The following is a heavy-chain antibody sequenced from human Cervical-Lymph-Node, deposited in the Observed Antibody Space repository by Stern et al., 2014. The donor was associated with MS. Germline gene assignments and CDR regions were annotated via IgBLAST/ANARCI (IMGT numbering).Heavy chain of an antibody. J-gene: IGHJ4*02. CDR2: ITNVGST. V-gene: IGHV3-53*01. CDR1: GFTVSRAN. Sequence: VQLVESGRGVIQPAGSLRLSCTASGFTVSRANMTWVRLAQRTGLVWVSLITNVGSTFYTDSVKGRFTISRDDSKNTVYLHMTSLRAEDTDMYYCARDTSSPERSDWWGQGTLVTVSS. CDR3: ARDTSSPERSDW. D-gene: IGHD1-1*01.